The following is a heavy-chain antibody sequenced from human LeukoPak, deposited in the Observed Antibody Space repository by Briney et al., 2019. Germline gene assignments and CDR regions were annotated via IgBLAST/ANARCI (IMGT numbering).Heavy chain of an antibody. J-gene: IGHJ4*02. D-gene: IGHD3-3*01. Sequence: PSETLSLTCAVYGGSFSGYYWSWIRQPPGKGLEWIWEINHSGSTNYNPSLKSRVTISVDTSKNQFSLKLSSVTAADTAVYYCARRGITIFGVALHKLDYWGQGTLVTVSS. CDR2: INHSGST. V-gene: IGHV4-34*01. CDR1: GGSFSGYY. CDR3: ARRGITIFGVALHKLDY.